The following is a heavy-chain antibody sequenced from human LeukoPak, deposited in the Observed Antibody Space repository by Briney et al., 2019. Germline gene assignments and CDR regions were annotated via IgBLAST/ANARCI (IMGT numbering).Heavy chain of an antibody. CDR3: ARVGSGSYYQDAFDI. D-gene: IGHD1-26*01. CDR2: IYYTGST. CDR1: GGSISSGDYY. J-gene: IGHJ3*02. V-gene: IGHV4-30-4*08. Sequence: PSETLSLTCTVSGGSISSGDYYWSRLRQPPGKGLEWIGNIYYTGSTYYNPSLKSRVTISADTSKNQFSLKLSSVTAADTAVYYCARVGSGSYYQDAFDIWGQGTMVTVSS.